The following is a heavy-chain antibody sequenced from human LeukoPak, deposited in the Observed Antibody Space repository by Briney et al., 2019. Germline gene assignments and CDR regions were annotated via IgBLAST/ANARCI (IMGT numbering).Heavy chain of an antibody. D-gene: IGHD5-18*01. Sequence: GGSLSLSCAAPGFTFSSYGMHWVRQAPGKGLEWGAFIRYDGSNKYYADSVKGRFTISRDNSKNTLYLQMNSLRAEDTAVYYCAKDSSKERRAAMDYWGQGTLVTVSS. V-gene: IGHV3-30*02. CDR3: AKDSSKERRAAMDY. CDR1: GFTFSSYG. J-gene: IGHJ4*02. CDR2: IRYDGSNK.